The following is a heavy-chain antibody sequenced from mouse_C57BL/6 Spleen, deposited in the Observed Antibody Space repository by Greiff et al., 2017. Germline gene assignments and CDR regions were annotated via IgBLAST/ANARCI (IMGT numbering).Heavy chain of an antibody. V-gene: IGHV8-8*01. CDR3: ARRATTVVAH. D-gene: IGHD1-1*01. CDR1: GFSLSTFGMG. CDR2: SWWGDDK. J-gene: IGHJ3*01. Sequence: QVTLKESGPGILQPSQTLSLTCSFSGFSLSTFGMGVGRIRPPSGKGLVWLAHSWWGDDKYYNPALKSLLTISKDTSKNQEILKSANVDTAETATYYCARRATTVVAHWGQGTLVTVSA.